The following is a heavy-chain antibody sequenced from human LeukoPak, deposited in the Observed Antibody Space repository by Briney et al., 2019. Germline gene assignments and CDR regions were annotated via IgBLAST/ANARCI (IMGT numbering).Heavy chain of an antibody. D-gene: IGHD3-10*01. V-gene: IGHV3-74*01. Sequence: GGSLRLSCAASGFTFSSYWMHWVRQAPGKGLVWVSRIDSDGSNKSYADSVKGRFTISRDNAKNTLYLQMNSLRAEDTAVYYCARVRYYGSGSYRNTHAFDIWGQGTMVTVSS. CDR3: ARVRYYGSGSYRNTHAFDI. J-gene: IGHJ3*02. CDR2: IDSDGSNK. CDR1: GFTFSSYW.